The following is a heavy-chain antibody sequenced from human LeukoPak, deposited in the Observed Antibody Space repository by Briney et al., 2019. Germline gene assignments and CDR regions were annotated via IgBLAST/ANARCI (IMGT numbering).Heavy chain of an antibody. Sequence: PGGSLRLSCAASGFTFSSYWMSWVRQAPGKGLEWVANIKKDATEKYYVDSVKGRFTISRDNAKNSLFLQMNSLRAEDTAVYYCVGGPGYWGQGTLVIVSS. CDR2: IKKDATEK. D-gene: IGHD3-10*01. J-gene: IGHJ4*02. CDR1: GFTFSSYW. V-gene: IGHV3-7*01. CDR3: VGGPGY.